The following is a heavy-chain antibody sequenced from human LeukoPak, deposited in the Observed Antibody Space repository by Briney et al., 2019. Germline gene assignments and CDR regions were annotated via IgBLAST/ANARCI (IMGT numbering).Heavy chain of an antibody. V-gene: IGHV1-2*02. CDR2: INPNSGGT. J-gene: IGHJ4*02. D-gene: IGHD4-17*01. CDR3: ARADYGDGAYFDY. Sequence: GASVKVSCKASGYTFTDYHMHWVRQAPGQGLEWMGWINPNSGGTNYAQKFQGRVTMTRDTSISTAYMELSRLRSDDTAVYYCARADYGDGAYFDYWGQGTLVTVSS. CDR1: GYTFTDYH.